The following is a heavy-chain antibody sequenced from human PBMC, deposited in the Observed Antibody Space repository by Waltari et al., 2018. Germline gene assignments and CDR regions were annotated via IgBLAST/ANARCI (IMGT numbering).Heavy chain of an antibody. Sequence: QVQLVQSGAEVKKPGSSVKVSCKASGGTFSSYAISWVRQAPGQGLEWMGRIIPILGIANYAQKFQGRVTITADKYTSTAYMELSSLRSEDTAVYYCARDYYDILTGYKSYGMDVWGQGTTVTVSS. V-gene: IGHV1-69*04. CDR1: GGTFSSYA. CDR3: ARDYYDILTGYKSYGMDV. D-gene: IGHD3-9*01. J-gene: IGHJ6*02. CDR2: IIPILGIA.